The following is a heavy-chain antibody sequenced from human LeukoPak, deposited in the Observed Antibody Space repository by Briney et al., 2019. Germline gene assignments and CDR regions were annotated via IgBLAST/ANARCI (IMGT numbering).Heavy chain of an antibody. CDR2: ISYDGSNK. Sequence: GSLRLSCAASGFTFSSYGMHWVRQAPGKGLEWVAVISYDGSNKYYADSVKGRFTISRDNSKNTLYLQMNSLRAEDTAVYYCARGIQLWFPYYYGMDVWGQGTTVTVSS. CDR1: GFTFSSYG. CDR3: ARGIQLWFPYYYGMDV. V-gene: IGHV3-30*03. D-gene: IGHD5-18*01. J-gene: IGHJ6*02.